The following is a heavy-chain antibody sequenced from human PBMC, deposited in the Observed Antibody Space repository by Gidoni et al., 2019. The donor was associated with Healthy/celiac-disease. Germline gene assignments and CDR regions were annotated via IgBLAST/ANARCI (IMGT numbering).Heavy chain of an antibody. J-gene: IGHJ4*02. CDR1: GFTFSSYA. D-gene: IGHD3-3*01. Sequence: EVQRLESGGGLVQPGGYLRLSCAASGFTFSSYAMSWVRQAPGKGLEWVSAISGRCGSTYYADSVKGRFTISRDNSKNTLYLQMNSLRAEDTAVYYCANLFGVVIEYWGQGTLVTVSS. CDR2: ISGRCGST. V-gene: IGHV3-23*01. CDR3: ANLFGVVIEY.